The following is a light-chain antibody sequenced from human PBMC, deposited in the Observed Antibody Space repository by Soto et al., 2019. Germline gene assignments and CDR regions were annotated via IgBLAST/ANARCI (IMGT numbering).Light chain of an antibody. J-gene: IGKJ1*01. Sequence: DIVMTQSPLSLPVTPGEPASISCRSSQSLLHSNGYNYLDWYLQKPGQPPQLLFYLGSDRGSGVPDRFSGSGSGRDFTLKISRVEAEDVGVYYGMQALQTLRTFGQGDKVDIK. CDR1: QSLLHSNGYNY. CDR3: MQALQTLRT. V-gene: IGKV2-28*01. CDR2: LGS.